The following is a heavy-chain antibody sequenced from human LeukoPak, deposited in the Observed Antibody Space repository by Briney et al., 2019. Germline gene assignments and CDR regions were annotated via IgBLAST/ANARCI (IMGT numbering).Heavy chain of an antibody. Sequence: SETLSLTCAVYGGSFSGYYWSWIRQPPGKGLEWIGEINHSGSTNYNPSLKSRVTISVDTSKNQFSLKLSSVTAADTAVYYCARGRSIVLRYFDWLLYNDYWGQGTLVTVSS. CDR2: INHSGST. J-gene: IGHJ4*02. CDR3: ARGRSIVLRYFDWLLYNDY. D-gene: IGHD3-9*01. CDR1: GGSFSGYY. V-gene: IGHV4-34*01.